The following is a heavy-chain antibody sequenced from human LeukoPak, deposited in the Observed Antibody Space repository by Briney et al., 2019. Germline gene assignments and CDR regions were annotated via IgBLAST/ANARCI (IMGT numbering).Heavy chain of an antibody. V-gene: IGHV1-46*01. CDR1: GYTFTTYY. D-gene: IGHD1-26*01. CDR2: IYPSGGST. J-gene: IGHJ4*02. CDR3: ARDPRPYSGSYSDY. Sequence: ASVKVSCRASGYTFTTYYIHWVRQAPGQGLEWMGVIYPSGGSTSYAQKFQGRGTLTRETATSTGYMELSSLRSEDTAVYYCARDPRPYSGSYSDYWGQGTLVTVSS.